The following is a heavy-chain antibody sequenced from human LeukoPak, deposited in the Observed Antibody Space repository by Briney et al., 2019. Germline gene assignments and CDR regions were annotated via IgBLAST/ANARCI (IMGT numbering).Heavy chain of an antibody. CDR3: AKETSESYSPLEY. CDR2: IQYDGSTE. J-gene: IGHJ4*02. Sequence: QSGGSLRLSCAASGFTFSSHGMHWVRQAPGKGLEWVAFIQYDGSTEYYADSVKGRFTISRDNSKNTLYLQMNSLRAEDTAIYYCAKETSESYSPLEYWGQGTLVTVSS. CDR1: GFTFSSHG. D-gene: IGHD1-26*01. V-gene: IGHV3-30*02.